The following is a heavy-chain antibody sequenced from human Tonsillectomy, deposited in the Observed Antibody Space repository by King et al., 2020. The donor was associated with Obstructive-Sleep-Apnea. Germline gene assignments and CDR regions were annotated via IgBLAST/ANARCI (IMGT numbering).Heavy chain of an antibody. CDR1: GFTFSDYY. J-gene: IGHJ4*02. CDR3: ARAQVATQDDPLDY. Sequence: VQLVESGGRLVKPGGSLRLSCAASGFTFSDYYMSWIRQAPGKGLEWVSYISSSSSYTNYADSVKGRFTISRDNAKNSLYPQMNSLRAEDTAVYYCARAQVATQDDPLDYWGQGTLVTVSS. V-gene: IGHV3-11*06. CDR2: ISSSSSYT. D-gene: IGHD5-12*01.